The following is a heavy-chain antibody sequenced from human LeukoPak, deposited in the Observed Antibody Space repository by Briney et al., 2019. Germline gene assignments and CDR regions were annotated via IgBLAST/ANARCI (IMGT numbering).Heavy chain of an antibody. CDR1: GFTLRSYS. CDR2: IYPSSTYI. CDR3: ARAPTVLVGYCSSSSSQADY. Sequence: GGSLRLSCAASGFTLRSYSMNWVRQAPGKGLEWVSAIYPSSTYIYYADSVKGRFTISRDNAENSLYLQMNSLRVEDTAVYYCARAPTVLVGYCSSSSSQADYWGQGTLVTVSS. V-gene: IGHV3-21*01. J-gene: IGHJ4*02. D-gene: IGHD2-2*01.